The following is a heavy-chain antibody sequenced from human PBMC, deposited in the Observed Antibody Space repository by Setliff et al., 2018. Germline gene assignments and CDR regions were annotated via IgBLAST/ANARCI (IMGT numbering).Heavy chain of an antibody. CDR2: IYYSGSTS. Sequence: SETLSLTCTVSGGSISSGGYYWSWIRQQQGKGLEWNGYIYYSGSTSYYNPSLQSRVTISVDTSKNQFSLKLSSVTAADTAVYYCARDRVVVLAGRRGFYFDYWGQGTLVTVSS. CDR3: ARDRVVVLAGRRGFYFDY. D-gene: IGHD2-15*01. CDR1: GGSISSGGYY. V-gene: IGHV4-31*03. J-gene: IGHJ4*02.